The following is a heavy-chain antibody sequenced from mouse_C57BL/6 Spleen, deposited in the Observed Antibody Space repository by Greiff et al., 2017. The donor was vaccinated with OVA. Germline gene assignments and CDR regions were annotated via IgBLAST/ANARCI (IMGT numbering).Heavy chain of an antibody. CDR1: GYTFTSYG. J-gene: IGHJ2*01. V-gene: IGHV1-81*01. CDR3: AEDYGSSPSDY. CDR2: IYPRSGNT. Sequence: QVQLQQSGAELARPGASVKLSCKASGYTFTSYGISWVKQRTGQGLEWIGEIYPRSGNTYSNEKFKGKATLTADKSSSTAYMELRSLTSEDSAVYFCAEDYGSSPSDYWGQGTTLTVSS. D-gene: IGHD1-1*01.